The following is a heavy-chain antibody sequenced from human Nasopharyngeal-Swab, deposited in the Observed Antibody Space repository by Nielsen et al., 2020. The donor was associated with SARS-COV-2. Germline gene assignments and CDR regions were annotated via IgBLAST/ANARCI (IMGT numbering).Heavy chain of an antibody. D-gene: IGHD2-2*01. J-gene: IGHJ4*02. CDR2: INHSGST. CDR3: ARHRCSSTSCHFDY. V-gene: IGHV4-34*01. CDR1: GGSFSGYY. Sequence: SETLSLTCAVSGGSFSGYYWSWIRQPPGKGLEWIGEINHSGSTNYNPSLKSRITISVNTSKNQFSLKLSSVTAADTAVYYCARHRCSSTSCHFDYWGQGTLVTVSS.